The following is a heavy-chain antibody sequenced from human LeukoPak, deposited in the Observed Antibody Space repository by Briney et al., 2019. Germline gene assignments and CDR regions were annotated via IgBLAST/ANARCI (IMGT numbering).Heavy chain of an antibody. CDR2: IYYSGST. Sequence: PSETLSLTCTVSGGSISSYYWSWIRQPPGKGLEWIGSIYYSGSTYYNPSLKSRVTISVDTSKNQFSLKLSSVIAADTAVYYCARHNSGSYHQHDYWGQGTLVTVSS. CDR1: GGSISSYY. D-gene: IGHD1-26*01. V-gene: IGHV4-39*01. CDR3: ARHNSGSYHQHDY. J-gene: IGHJ4*02.